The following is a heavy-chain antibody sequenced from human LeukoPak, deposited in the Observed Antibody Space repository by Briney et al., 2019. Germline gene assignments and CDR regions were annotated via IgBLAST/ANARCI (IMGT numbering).Heavy chain of an antibody. D-gene: IGHD3-10*01. J-gene: IGHJ5*02. CDR2: IYYSGST. Sequence: PSETLSLTCTVSGASITIGAESYHWGWIRQPPGKGLEWIGSIYYSGSTYYNPSLKSRVTISVDTSKNQFSLKLSSVTAADTAVYYCARDRRSRGVRGVGENWFDPWGQGTLVTVSS. CDR1: GASITIGAESYH. V-gene: IGHV4-39*07. CDR3: ARDRRSRGVRGVGENWFDP.